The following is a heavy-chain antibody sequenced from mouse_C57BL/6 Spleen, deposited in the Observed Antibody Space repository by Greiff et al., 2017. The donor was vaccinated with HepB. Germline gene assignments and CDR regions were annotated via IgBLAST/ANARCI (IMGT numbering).Heavy chain of an antibody. D-gene: IGHD1-1*02. CDR3: ARVLMDGGGYHWYFDV. CDR2: IDPSDSYT. Sequence: QVQLQQPGAELVRPGTSVKLSCKASGYTFTSYWMHWVKQRPGQGLEWIGVIDPSDSYTNYNQKFKGKATLTVDTSSSTAYMQLSSLTSEDSAVYYCARVLMDGGGYHWYFDVWGTGTTVTVSS. V-gene: IGHV1-59*01. CDR1: GYTFTSYW. J-gene: IGHJ1*03.